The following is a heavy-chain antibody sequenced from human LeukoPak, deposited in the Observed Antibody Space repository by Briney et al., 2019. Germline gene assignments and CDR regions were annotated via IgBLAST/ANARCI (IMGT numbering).Heavy chain of an antibody. Sequence: PSETLSLTCTVSGGSISSGYYWGWIRQPPGKGLEWIGYIHYSGSTNYNRTLKSRVTISVDTSKNQFSLKLSSVTAADTAVYYCARNWNSHFFDYWGQGTLVTVS. CDR1: GGSISSGYY. D-gene: IGHD1-7*01. J-gene: IGHJ4*02. CDR3: ARNWNSHFFDY. V-gene: IGHV4-59*01. CDR2: IHYSGST.